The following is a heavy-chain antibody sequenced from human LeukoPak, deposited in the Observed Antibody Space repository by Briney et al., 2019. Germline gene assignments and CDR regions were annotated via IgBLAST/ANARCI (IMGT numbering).Heavy chain of an antibody. D-gene: IGHD6-19*01. CDR3: ARGHSGWDRARFGY. V-gene: IGHV4-34*01. CDR2: INHSGST. Sequence: SETLSLTCAVYGGSFSGYYWSWIRQPPGKGLEWIGEINHSGSTNYNPSLKSRVTISVDTSKNQFSLKLSSVTAADTAVYYCARGHSGWDRARFGYWGQGTLVTVSS. CDR1: GGSFSGYY. J-gene: IGHJ4*02.